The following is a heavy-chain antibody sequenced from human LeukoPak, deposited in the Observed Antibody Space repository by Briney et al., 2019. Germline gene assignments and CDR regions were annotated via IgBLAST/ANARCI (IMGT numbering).Heavy chain of an antibody. CDR1: GASIISANYY. V-gene: IGHV4-39*01. CDR2: IYYSGST. CDR3: ARGPTVTTVPY. Sequence: SETLSLTCTVSGASIISANYYWNWIRQPPGKGLEWIGNIYYSGSTHSNPSLKSRVTVSVDTSKNQFSLKLSSVTAADTAVYYCARGPTVTTVPYWGQGTLVAVSS. D-gene: IGHD4-17*01. J-gene: IGHJ4*02.